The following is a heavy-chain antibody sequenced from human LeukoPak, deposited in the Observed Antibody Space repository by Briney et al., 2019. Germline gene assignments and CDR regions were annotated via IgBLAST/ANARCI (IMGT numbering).Heavy chain of an antibody. CDR3: ARDGYYDSSGYSNWFDP. CDR2: INPNSGGT. J-gene: IGHJ5*02. CDR1: GYTFTGYY. V-gene: IGHV1-2*02. Sequence: ASVKVSCKASGYTFTGYYMHWVRQAPGQGLERMGWINPNSGGTNYAQKFQGRVTMTRDTSISTAYMELSRLRSDDTAVYYCARDGYYDSSGYSNWFDPWGQGTLVTVSS. D-gene: IGHD3-22*01.